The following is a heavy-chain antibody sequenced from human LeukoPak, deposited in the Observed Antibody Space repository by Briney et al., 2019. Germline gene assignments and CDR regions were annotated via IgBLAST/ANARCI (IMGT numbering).Heavy chain of an antibody. CDR2: ISSSSSYI. CDR1: GFTFSSYW. J-gene: IGHJ3*02. D-gene: IGHD1-26*01. V-gene: IGHV3-21*01. Sequence: GGSLRLSCAASGFTFSSYWMSWARQAPGKGLEWVSSISSSSSYIYYADSVKGRFTISRDNAKNSLYLQMNSLRAEDTAVYYCARDSGGQWDQTGAFDIWGQGTMVTVSS. CDR3: ARDSGGQWDQTGAFDI.